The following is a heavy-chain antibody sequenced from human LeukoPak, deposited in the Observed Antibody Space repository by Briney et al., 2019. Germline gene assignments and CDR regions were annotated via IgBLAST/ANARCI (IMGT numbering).Heavy chain of an antibody. V-gene: IGHV3-30-3*01. CDR2: ISYDGSNK. J-gene: IGHJ4*02. D-gene: IGHD2-2*01. Sequence: GGSLRLSCAASGFTFSSYAMHWVRQAPGKGLEWVAVISYDGSNKYYVDSVKGRFTISRDNSKNTLYLQMNSLRAEDTAVYYCARDRTSSTSYYLFDYWGQGTLVTVSS. CDR3: ARDRTSSTSYYLFDY. CDR1: GFTFSSYA.